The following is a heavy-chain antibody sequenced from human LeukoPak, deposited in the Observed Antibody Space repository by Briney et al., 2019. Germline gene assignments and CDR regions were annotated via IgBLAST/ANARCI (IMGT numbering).Heavy chain of an antibody. Sequence: ASVKVSCKAFGYTFTSNYMHWVRQAPGQGPEWMGVISPSGGSTTYAQKFQGRVTLTRDMSTSTDYLELSSLRSEDTAVYYCARVYDYVWGSYRYTGAFDIWGQGTMVTVSS. J-gene: IGHJ3*02. CDR2: ISPSGGST. D-gene: IGHD3-16*02. CDR3: ARVYDYVWGSYRYTGAFDI. V-gene: IGHV1-46*01. CDR1: GYTFTSNY.